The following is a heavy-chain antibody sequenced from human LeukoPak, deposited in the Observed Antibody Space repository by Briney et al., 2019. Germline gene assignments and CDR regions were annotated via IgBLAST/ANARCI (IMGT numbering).Heavy chain of an antibody. D-gene: IGHD3-22*01. CDR3: AGDYYDSRGEAFDI. V-gene: IGHV4-59*11. Sequence: PSETLSLTCTVSGGSIGSHYWSWIRQPPGEGLVWIGYIYYSGTTSYNPSLKSRVTISVDTSKNQFSLKLSSVTAADTAVYYCAGDYYDSRGEAFDIWGLGTMVTVSS. CDR1: GGSIGSHY. J-gene: IGHJ3*02. CDR2: IYYSGTT.